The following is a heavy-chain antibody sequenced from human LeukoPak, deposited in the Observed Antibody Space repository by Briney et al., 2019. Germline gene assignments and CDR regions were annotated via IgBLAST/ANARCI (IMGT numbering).Heavy chain of an antibody. CDR3: ARGERGVIVYDGDY. J-gene: IGHJ4*02. D-gene: IGHD3-10*01. CDR2: INPNSGGT. Sequence: GASVKVSCKASGYTFTSYGISWVRQAPGQGLEWMGRINPNSGGTNYAQKFQGRVTMTRDTSISTAYMELSRLRSDDTAVYYCARGERGVIVYDGDYWGQGTLVTVSS. CDR1: GYTFTSYG. V-gene: IGHV1-2*06.